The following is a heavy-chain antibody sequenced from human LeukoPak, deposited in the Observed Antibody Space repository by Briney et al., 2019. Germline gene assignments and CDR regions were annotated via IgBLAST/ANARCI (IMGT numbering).Heavy chain of an antibody. V-gene: IGHV4-31*03. D-gene: IGHD4-17*01. CDR1: GGSITSRGYY. Sequence: SQPLSLTCTVSGGSITSRGYYWSWIRQHPGKGLEWIGYIYYSGSTYYNPSLKSRVTASLDTSKNQFSLKLSSVTAADTAVYYCARAPRFYGDYGIDYWGQGTLVTVSS. J-gene: IGHJ4*02. CDR2: IYYSGST. CDR3: ARAPRFYGDYGIDY.